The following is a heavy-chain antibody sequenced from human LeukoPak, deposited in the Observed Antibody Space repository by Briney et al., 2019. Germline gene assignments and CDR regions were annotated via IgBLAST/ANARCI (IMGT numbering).Heavy chain of an antibody. CDR1: GFTFGSHG. V-gene: IGHV3-33*01. CDR3: ARWGDGKRFDY. CDR2: IWYDGSNK. D-gene: IGHD2-21*02. Sequence: GGSLRLSCAAPGFTFGSHGMHWVRQAPGKGLEWVAVIWYDGSNKYYADSVKGRFIISRDNSRNTVYLQMNSLRAEDTALYYCARWGDGKRFDYWGQGTLVTVSS. J-gene: IGHJ4*02.